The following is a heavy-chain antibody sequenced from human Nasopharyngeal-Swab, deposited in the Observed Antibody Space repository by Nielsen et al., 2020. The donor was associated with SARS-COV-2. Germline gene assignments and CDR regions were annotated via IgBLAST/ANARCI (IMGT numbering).Heavy chain of an antibody. D-gene: IGHD1-26*01. CDR2: INWNSGSI. CDR3: AKDPARIVGAPTAAFDF. CDR1: GFTFNDYA. V-gene: IGHV3-9*01. J-gene: IGHJ4*02. Sequence: SLKISCAASGFTFNDYAMHWVRQAPGKGLEWVSGINWNSGSIGYADSVKGRFTISRDNAKNSLYLQMNSLRPEDTALYYCAKDPARIVGAPTAAFDFWGQGTLVTASS.